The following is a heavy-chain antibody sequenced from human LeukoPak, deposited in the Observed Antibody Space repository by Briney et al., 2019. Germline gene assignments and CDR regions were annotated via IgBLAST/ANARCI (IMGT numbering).Heavy chain of an antibody. J-gene: IGHJ4*02. CDR2: ISYDGSNK. Sequence: GGSLRLSCAASGFTFSSYAMHWVRQAPGKGLEWVAVISYDGSNKYYADSVKGRFTISRDNSTNTLYLQMNSLRAEDTAVYYCARDFASYFDSWGQGTLVTVSS. CDR1: GFTFSSYA. V-gene: IGHV3-30*14. D-gene: IGHD3-3*01. CDR3: ARDFASYFDS.